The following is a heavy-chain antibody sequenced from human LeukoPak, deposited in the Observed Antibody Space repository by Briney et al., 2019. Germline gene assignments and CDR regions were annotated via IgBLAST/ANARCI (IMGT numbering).Heavy chain of an antibody. V-gene: IGHV1-46*01. CDR2: INPGGGST. D-gene: IGHD3-22*01. CDR1: GYTFTNYY. J-gene: IGHJ4*02. CDR3: ARDYYYDNSGYCDY. Sequence: ASVKVSCKASGYTFTNYYIHWVRQAPGQGLEWMGVINPGGGSTSYAQKFQGRVTMTRDTSTSTVYMELSSLRSEGTAVYYCARDYYYDNSGYCDYWGQGTLVTVSS.